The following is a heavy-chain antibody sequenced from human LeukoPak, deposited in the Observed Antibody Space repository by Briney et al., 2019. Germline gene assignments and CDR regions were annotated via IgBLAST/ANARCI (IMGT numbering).Heavy chain of an antibody. J-gene: IGHJ4*02. D-gene: IGHD3-16*01. CDR3: ARPLGVPPYFDY. CDR1: GYTFTSYG. V-gene: IGHV1-18*01. CDR2: ISAYNGNT. Sequence: ASVKVSCKASGYTFTSYGIGWVRQAPGQGLEWMGWISAYNGNTNYAQKFQGRVTMTTDTSTSTAYMELRSLRFDDTAVYYCARPLGVPPYFDYWGQGTLVTVSS.